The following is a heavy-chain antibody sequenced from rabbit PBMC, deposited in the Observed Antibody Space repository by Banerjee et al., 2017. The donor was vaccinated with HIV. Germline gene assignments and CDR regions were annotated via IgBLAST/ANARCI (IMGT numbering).Heavy chain of an antibody. CDR1: GFDFSSYG. V-gene: IGHV1S47*01. J-gene: IGHJ4*01. CDR2: IDPVFSST. D-gene: IGHD6-1*01. CDR3: VRGSYGYAGYAYATEFNL. Sequence: QEQLVESGGGLVQPGGSLKLSCVASGFDFSSYGVGWVRQAPGKGLEWIGYIDPVFSSTYYASWVNGRFTISSHNAQNTLYLQLNSLTAADTATYFCVRGSYGYAGYAYATEFNLWGPGTLVTVS.